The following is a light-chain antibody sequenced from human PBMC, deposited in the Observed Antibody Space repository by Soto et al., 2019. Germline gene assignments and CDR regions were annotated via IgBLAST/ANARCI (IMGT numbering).Light chain of an antibody. CDR2: GAS. CDR1: QSISDT. V-gene: IGKV3-15*01. Sequence: EIMMTQSPATLSVSPGGRATLSCRASQSISDTLAWYQQKPGQAPRLLIHGASTRATGFPGRFSGSGSGTDFTLTITRLEPEDFAVYFCQQYDVSPITFGLGTRLEI. CDR3: QQYDVSPIT. J-gene: IGKJ5*01.